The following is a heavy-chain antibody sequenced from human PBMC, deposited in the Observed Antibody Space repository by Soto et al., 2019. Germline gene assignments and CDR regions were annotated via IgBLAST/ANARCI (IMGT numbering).Heavy chain of an antibody. CDR2: ISYDGNKQ. CDR3: AKGSNSGNYDIYCMDV. V-gene: IGHV3-30*18. D-gene: IGHD1-26*01. Sequence: VQLVESGGGVVQPGRSLRLSCAASGFSFSFYCMHWVRQAPGKGLEWVTVISYDGNKQYYAYSVKGRFTISRDNSKSTLSLQMNSLRAEDPAVYYCAKGSNSGNYDIYCMDVWGQGTTVTVSS. J-gene: IGHJ6*02. CDR1: GFSFSFYC.